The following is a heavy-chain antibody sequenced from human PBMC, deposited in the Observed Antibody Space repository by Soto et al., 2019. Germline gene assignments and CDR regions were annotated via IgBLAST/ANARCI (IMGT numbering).Heavy chain of an antibody. CDR2: INWNSDTI. Sequence: EVQLVESGGGLVQPGRSLRLSCAASGFTFDDYAMHWVRQAPGKGLEWVSGINWNSDTIVYADSVKGRFTISRDNAKNSLDLQMNSLRPEDTALYYCAKDLFDSTGSRYSYAMDVWGQGTTVTVSS. CDR1: GFTFDDYA. CDR3: AKDLFDSTGSRYSYAMDV. V-gene: IGHV3-9*01. D-gene: IGHD3-22*01. J-gene: IGHJ6*02.